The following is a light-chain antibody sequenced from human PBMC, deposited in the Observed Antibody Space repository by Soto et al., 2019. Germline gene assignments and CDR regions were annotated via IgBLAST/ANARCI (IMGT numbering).Light chain of an antibody. CDR1: QSVSNNY. CDR3: QQYSSSPT. J-gene: IGKJ5*01. V-gene: IGKV3-20*01. Sequence: GMAQSPGTLSFSPGERSTLSCRASQSVSNNYLAWYQQKPGQAPRRLIYGASTRATGIPDRFSGSGSGTDFTLTIGRLEPEDFAVYYCQQYSSSPTFGEGTRLEIK. CDR2: GAS.